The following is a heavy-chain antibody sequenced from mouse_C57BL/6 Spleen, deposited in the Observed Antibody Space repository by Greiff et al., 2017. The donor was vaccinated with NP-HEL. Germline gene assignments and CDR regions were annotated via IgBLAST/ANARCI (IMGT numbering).Heavy chain of an antibody. V-gene: IGHV3-6*01. D-gene: IGHD2-2*01. Sequence: EVKLLESGPGLVKPSQSLSLTCSVTGYSITSGYYWNWIRQFPGNKLEWMGYISYDGSNNYNPSLKNRIPITRDTSKNQFFLKLNSVTTEDTATYYCARVYGYYRYFDVWGTGTTVTVSS. CDR1: GYSITSGYY. CDR2: ISYDGSN. J-gene: IGHJ1*03. CDR3: ARVYGYYRYFDV.